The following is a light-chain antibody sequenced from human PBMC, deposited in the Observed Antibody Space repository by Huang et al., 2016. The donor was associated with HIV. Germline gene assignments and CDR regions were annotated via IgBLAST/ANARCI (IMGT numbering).Light chain of an antibody. V-gene: IGKV3-11*01. CDR3: QQRYDRVT. J-gene: IGKJ4*01. Sequence: EIVLTQSPATVSLFLGDRVTLSCRATQNINNFLAWYKQKPGRAPTLLMYDASIRPSGIPARFTGSGSGTDFTLTIRSLETEDVEIYDCQQRYDRVTFGGGT. CDR2: DAS. CDR1: QNINNF.